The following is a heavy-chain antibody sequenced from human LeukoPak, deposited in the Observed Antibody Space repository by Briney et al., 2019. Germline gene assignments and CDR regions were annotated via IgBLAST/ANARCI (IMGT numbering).Heavy chain of an antibody. V-gene: IGHV1-24*01. CDR2: FDPEDGET. J-gene: IGHJ5*02. D-gene: IGHD2-2*01. CDR3: ATQVPANGGNWFDP. Sequence: ASVKVSCKVSGCTLTELSMHWVRQAPGKGLEWMGGFDPEDGETIYAQKFQGRVTMTEDTSTDTAYMELSSLRSEDTAVYYCATQVPANGGNWFDPWGQGTLVTVS. CDR1: GCTLTELS.